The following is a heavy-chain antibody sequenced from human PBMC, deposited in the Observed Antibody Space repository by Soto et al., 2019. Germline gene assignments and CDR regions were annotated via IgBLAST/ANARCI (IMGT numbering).Heavy chain of an antibody. CDR1: GFTFSSYS. V-gene: IGHV3-48*02. CDR2: ISSSSSTI. J-gene: IGHJ6*02. Sequence: GGSLRLSCAASGFTFSSYSMNWVRQAPGKGLEWVSYISSSSSTIYYADSVKGRFTISRDNAKNSLYLQMNSLRDEDTAVYYCARYFDWLPSYYYGMDVWGQGTTVTVSS. CDR3: ARYFDWLPSYYYGMDV. D-gene: IGHD3-9*01.